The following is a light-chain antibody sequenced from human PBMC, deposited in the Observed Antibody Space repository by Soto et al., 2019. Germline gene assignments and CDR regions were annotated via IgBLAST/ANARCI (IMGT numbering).Light chain of an antibody. Sequence: EIVMTQSPATLSVSPGERATLSCRASQSVSSNLAWFQQKPGQAPRLLFYGASTRATGIPARFSGSGSGTDFTLTISSLQSEDFATYYCHQYSNWPRTFGQGTKVEIK. CDR2: GAS. V-gene: IGKV3-15*01. CDR3: HQYSNWPRT. CDR1: QSVSSN. J-gene: IGKJ1*01.